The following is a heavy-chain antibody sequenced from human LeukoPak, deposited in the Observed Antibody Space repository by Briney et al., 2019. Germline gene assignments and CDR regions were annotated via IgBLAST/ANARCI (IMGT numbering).Heavy chain of an antibody. CDR2: INRNGNT. V-gene: IGHV4-34*01. D-gene: IGHD3-3*01. CDR1: DEPFSGYY. J-gene: IGHJ4*02. CDR3: ARLVPERFFQLNPEGYYDY. Sequence: PSETLSLTCAISDEPFSGYYWGWIRQPPGKGLELIGEINRNGNTDYNPSLKSRVSMSIDTSKNQFFLKLISVTAADTAVYYCARLVPERFFQLNPEGYYDYWGQGTLVTVSS.